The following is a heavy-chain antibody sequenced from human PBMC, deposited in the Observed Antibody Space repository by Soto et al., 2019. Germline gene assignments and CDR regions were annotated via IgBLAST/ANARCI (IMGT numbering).Heavy chain of an antibody. CDR3: ARVYSGSYGHFDY. Sequence: GWSLRLSCAASGFTFSSYGMHWVRQAPGKGLEWVAVIWYDGSNKYYADSVKGRFTISRDNSKNTLYLQMNSLRAEDTAVYYCARVYSGSYGHFDYWGQGTLVTVSS. CDR2: IWYDGSNK. V-gene: IGHV3-33*08. CDR1: GFTFSSYG. D-gene: IGHD1-26*01. J-gene: IGHJ4*02.